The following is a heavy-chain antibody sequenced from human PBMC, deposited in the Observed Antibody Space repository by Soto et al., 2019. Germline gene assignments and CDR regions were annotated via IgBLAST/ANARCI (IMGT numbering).Heavy chain of an antibody. CDR2: IYTSGST. V-gene: IGHV4-4*07. J-gene: IGHJ3*02. CDR1: GGSISSYY. Sequence: QVQLQESGPGLVKPSETLSLTCTVSGGSISSYYWSWIRQPAGKGLDWIGRIYTSGSTNYNPSLKSRVTMAVDTSKNQFSLKLSSVTAADTAGYYCARDVGNWELLRHAFDIWGQGTMVTVSS. CDR3: ARDVGNWELLRHAFDI. D-gene: IGHD1-26*01.